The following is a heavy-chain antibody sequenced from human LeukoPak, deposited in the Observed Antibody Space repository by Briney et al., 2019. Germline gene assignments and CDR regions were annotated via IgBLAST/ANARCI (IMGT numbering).Heavy chain of an antibody. CDR1: GGSISSGGYS. Sequence: SETLSLTCAVSGGSISSGGYSWSWIRQPPGKGLEWIGYIYHSGSTYYNPPLKSRVTMSVDTSKNQFSLKLSSVTAADTAVYYCARAYYGSGSYYPTDAFDIWGQGTMVTVSS. J-gene: IGHJ3*02. V-gene: IGHV4-30-2*01. CDR2: IYHSGST. D-gene: IGHD3-10*01. CDR3: ARAYYGSGSYYPTDAFDI.